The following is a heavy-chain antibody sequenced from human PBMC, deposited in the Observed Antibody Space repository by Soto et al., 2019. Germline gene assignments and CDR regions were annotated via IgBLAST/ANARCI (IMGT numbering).Heavy chain of an antibody. D-gene: IGHD6-6*01. J-gene: IGHJ4*02. CDR3: ARDTKNTSSFIES. CDR1: GYTFIDYY. V-gene: IGHV1-2*02. Sequence: ASVKVSCKASGYTFIDYYIHWVRQAPGQGLEWMGWINPKTGGTNYAQKFQGRVTMTRDTSISTAYMELSGLRSDDTALFFRARDTKNTSSFIESWGQGTLVTVSS. CDR2: INPKTGGT.